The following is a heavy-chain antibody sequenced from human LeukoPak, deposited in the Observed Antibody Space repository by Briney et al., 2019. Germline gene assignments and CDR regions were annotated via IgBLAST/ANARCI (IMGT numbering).Heavy chain of an antibody. CDR2: INHSGGT. CDR3: ARGGPDYGDYAWFDP. CDR1: GGSFSGYY. Sequence: SEALSLTCAVYGGSFSGYYWSWIRQPPGKGLEWIGEINHSGGTNYNPSLKSRVTISVDTSKNQFSLKLSSVTAADTAVYYCARGGPDYGDYAWFDPWGQGTLVTVSS. J-gene: IGHJ5*02. V-gene: IGHV4-34*01. D-gene: IGHD4-17*01.